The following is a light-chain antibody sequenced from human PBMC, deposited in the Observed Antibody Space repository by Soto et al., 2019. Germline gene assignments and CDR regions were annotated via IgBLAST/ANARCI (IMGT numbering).Light chain of an antibody. CDR2: GAS. J-gene: IGKJ2*01. V-gene: IGKV3-20*01. Sequence: ELGLTQSPGTLSLSPGERATLSCRASQSVSSSYLAWYQQKPGQAPRLLIYGASSRATGIPDRFSGSGSGTDFTLTTRGLEREEFAVYSGYQYGSSPDFVHGTKLEIK. CDR1: QSVSSSY. CDR3: YQYGSSPD.